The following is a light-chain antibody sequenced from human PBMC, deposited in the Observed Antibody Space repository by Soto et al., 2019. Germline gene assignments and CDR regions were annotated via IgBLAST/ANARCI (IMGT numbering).Light chain of an antibody. CDR1: QSISSW. J-gene: IGKJ1*01. V-gene: IGKV1-5*03. CDR2: KAS. CDR3: QQYNSYPWT. Sequence: DIQMTQSPSTLSASVGDRVTITCRASQSISSWLAWYQQKPGKAPKLLIYKASSLQSGVPSRFSGSGSGTEFTLTISRLQPDESATYYCQQYNSYPWTFVQGTKVEIK.